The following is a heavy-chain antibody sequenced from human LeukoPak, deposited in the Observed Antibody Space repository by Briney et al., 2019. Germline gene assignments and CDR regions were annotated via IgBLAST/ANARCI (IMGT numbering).Heavy chain of an antibody. Sequence: GGSLRLSCAASGFTFSSNAIHWARQAPGKGLEWVAEISYDGDNTYYADSVKGRFTISRDNSKNTLYLQMNSLRAEDTAVYYCAKEGTGIHFDYWGQGTLVTVSS. CDR1: GFTFSSNA. CDR2: ISYDGDNT. CDR3: AKEGTGIHFDY. D-gene: IGHD1-1*01. V-gene: IGHV3-30-3*01. J-gene: IGHJ4*02.